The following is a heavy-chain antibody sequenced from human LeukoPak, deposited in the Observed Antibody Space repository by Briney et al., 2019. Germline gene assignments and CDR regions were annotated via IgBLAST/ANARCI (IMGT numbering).Heavy chain of an antibody. CDR3: ARGPVTEGAGWYFDL. Sequence: PGGSLRLSCAASGFTVSSNYMSWVRQAPGKGLEWVSVIYSGGSTYYAGSVKGRFTISRDNSKNTLYLQMNSLRAEDTAVYYCARGPVTEGAGWYFDLWGRGTLVTVSS. CDR2: IYSGGST. J-gene: IGHJ2*01. D-gene: IGHD1-14*01. V-gene: IGHV3-66*01. CDR1: GFTVSSNY.